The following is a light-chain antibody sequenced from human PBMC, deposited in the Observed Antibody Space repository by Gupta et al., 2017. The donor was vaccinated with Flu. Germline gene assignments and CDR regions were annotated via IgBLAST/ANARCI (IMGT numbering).Light chain of an antibody. V-gene: IGKV3-20*01. CDR2: DAS. Sequence: IVLTQSPGTLSFSPGERATLSCRASQSVSSNCLAWYQQKPGQAPRLLIYDASSRATGIPDRFSGSGSGTDFTLTISRLEPEDFAVYYCQQFGSSLVTFGQGTKLEIK. CDR1: QSVSSNC. J-gene: IGKJ2*01. CDR3: QQFGSSLVT.